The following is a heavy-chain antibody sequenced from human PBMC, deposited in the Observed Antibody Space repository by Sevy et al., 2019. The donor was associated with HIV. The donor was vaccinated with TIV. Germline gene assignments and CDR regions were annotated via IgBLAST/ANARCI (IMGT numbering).Heavy chain of an antibody. CDR3: VREYEGGTAADRGAFDY. J-gene: IGHJ4*02. V-gene: IGHV3-7*03. Sequence: GGSLRLSCAPSEFTFSGYWMNWVRQAPGKGLEWVANIRQDGSEKYYVDSVKGRFTISRDNAKNSLFLQMNSLRADDTAVYYCVREYEGGTAADRGAFDYWGQGTLVTVS. CDR2: IRQDGSEK. D-gene: IGHD6-13*01. CDR1: EFTFSGYW.